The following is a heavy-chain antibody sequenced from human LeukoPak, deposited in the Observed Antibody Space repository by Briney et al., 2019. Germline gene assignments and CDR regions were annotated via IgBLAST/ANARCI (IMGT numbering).Heavy chain of an antibody. D-gene: IGHD3-22*01. CDR1: GYSFNTYW. CDR2: IFPGDSDT. J-gene: IGHJ4*02. CDR3: ARRLTYDSRAYYCLDY. V-gene: IGHV5-51*01. Sequence: GESLNISCKGYGYSFNTYWIGWVRQKPGKGLEWMGIIFPGDSDTRYSPSFQGQVTISADKSISTAYLQWSSLKASDTAMYYCARRLTYDSRAYYCLDYWGQGTLVTVSS.